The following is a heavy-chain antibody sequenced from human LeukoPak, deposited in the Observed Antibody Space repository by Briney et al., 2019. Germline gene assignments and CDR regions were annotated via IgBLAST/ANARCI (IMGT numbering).Heavy chain of an antibody. CDR1: GFTFSTYS. D-gene: IGHD1-26*01. J-gene: IGHJ4*02. V-gene: IGHV3-21*01. Sequence: GGSLRLSCAASGFTFSTYSMNWVRQAPGKGLEWVSSISSSSSYIYYADSMKGRFTISRDDAKNSLYLQMNSLRAEDTAVYYCASTSGSYYPYYSDYWGQGTLVTVSS. CDR3: ASTSGSYYPYYSDY. CDR2: ISSSSSYI.